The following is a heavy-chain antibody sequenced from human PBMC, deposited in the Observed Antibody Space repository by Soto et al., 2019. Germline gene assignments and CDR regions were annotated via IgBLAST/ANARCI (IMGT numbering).Heavy chain of an antibody. CDR1: GGSISGSY. V-gene: IGHV4-59*01. Sequence: SETLSLTCIVSGGSISGSYWSWIRQSPGKGLEWLGYVYYTGSTNYSPSLRSRVSISVDTSKNEFSLRLSSVTAADTAVYFCARSVAAPGANIDYWGQGTQVTVYS. D-gene: IGHD6-6*01. J-gene: IGHJ4*02. CDR2: VYYTGST. CDR3: ARSVAAPGANIDY.